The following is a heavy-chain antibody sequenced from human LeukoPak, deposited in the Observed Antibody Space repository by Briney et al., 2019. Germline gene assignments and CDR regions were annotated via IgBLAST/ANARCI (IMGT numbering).Heavy chain of an antibody. CDR3: ARHGSGSLSYFDY. CDR1: GGSISSSSYY. J-gene: IGHJ4*02. Sequence: SETLSLTCTVSGGSISSSSYYWGWIRQPPGKGLEWIGSIYYSGSTYYNPSLKSRATISVDTSKNQFSLKLSSVTAADTAVYYCARHGSGSLSYFDYWGQGTLVTVSS. D-gene: IGHD3-10*01. CDR2: IYYSGST. V-gene: IGHV4-39*01.